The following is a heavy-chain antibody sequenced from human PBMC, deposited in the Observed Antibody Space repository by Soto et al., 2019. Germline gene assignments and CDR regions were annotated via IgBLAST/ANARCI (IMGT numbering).Heavy chain of an antibody. D-gene: IGHD2-21*01. V-gene: IGHV3-30*03. J-gene: IGHJ5*02. CDR2: ISYDGTKK. CDR1: GFVYNDYD. Sequence: QVQLAESGGGVVQPGRSLRLSCATSGFVYNDYDIHWVRQAPGKGLAWLASISYDGTKKYYAESVKGRFTISRDNSKNTLSLQLNSLGAEDTALYYCSRGIKGGLDAWGPGTPVTVSS. CDR3: SRGIKGGLDA.